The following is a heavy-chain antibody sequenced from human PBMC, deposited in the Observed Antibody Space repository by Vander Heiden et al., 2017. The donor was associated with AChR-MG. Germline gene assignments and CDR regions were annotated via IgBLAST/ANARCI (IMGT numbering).Heavy chain of an antibody. CDR1: GFTFSKYV. J-gene: IGHJ4*02. D-gene: IGHD3-3*01. V-gene: IGHV3-33*01. CDR3: ARVGYDFWSSYFAY. CDR2: IWYDGSNK. Sequence: QVQLVESGGGVAQPGRSLRLSCAASGFTFSKYVMHWVRQAPGKGLEWVAVIWYDGSNKYYADSVKGRFSISRDNSKNTLYLQMNSRRGEDTAVYYCARVGYDFWSSYFAYWGQGTLVSVSS.